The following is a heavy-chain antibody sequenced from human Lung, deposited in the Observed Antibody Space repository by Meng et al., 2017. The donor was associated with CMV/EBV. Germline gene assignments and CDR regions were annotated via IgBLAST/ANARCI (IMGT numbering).Heavy chain of an antibody. J-gene: IGHJ5*02. Sequence: YRLISYGIRWVRQAPGKGVEWMGWISGYNGRTNYAQSFEGKLTLTTEESTSTAYMELRNLGSDDTDVYFCARESYDIEEHEYDCFDHWGQGTLVTVSS. CDR1: YRLISYG. D-gene: IGHD3-9*01. CDR2: ISGYNGRT. V-gene: IGHV1-18*01. CDR3: ARESYDIEEHEYDCFDH.